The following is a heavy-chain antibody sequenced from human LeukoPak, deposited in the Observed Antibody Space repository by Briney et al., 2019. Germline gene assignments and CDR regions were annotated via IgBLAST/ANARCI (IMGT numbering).Heavy chain of an antibody. J-gene: IGHJ4*02. CDR1: DYSTSSAYY. Sequence: SETLSLTCAVSDYSTSSAYYWGWIRQPPGKGLEWIGSIYHSGSTDYNPSLKSRVTISVDTSKSQFSLKLRSVTAADTAVYYCARDQAYCGGDCYFDFWGQGTLVTVSS. CDR3: ARDQAYCGGDCYFDF. V-gene: IGHV4-38-2*02. D-gene: IGHD2-21*02. CDR2: IYHSGST.